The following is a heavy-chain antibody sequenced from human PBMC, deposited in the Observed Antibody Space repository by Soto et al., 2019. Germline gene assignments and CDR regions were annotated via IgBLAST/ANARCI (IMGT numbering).Heavy chain of an antibody. D-gene: IGHD4-17*01. Sequence: PSETLSLTCTVSGGSITTYQWSWIRQSPGKGLEWIAGYSGFTDYNPSLESRATISVDRSKNQFSLTLRSVTAADTAVYYCARDYGDYSFFFDYWGQGAQVT. CDR1: GGSITTYQ. J-gene: IGHJ4*02. CDR2: YSGFT. V-gene: IGHV4-59*01. CDR3: ARDYGDYSFFFDY.